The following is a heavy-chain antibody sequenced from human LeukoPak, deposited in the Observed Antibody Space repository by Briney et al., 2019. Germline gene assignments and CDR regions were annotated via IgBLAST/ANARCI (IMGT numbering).Heavy chain of an antibody. CDR2: INPSGGST. CDR1: GYTFTTYY. Sequence: GASVKVSCKASGYTFTTYYMHWVRRAPGQGLEWMGIINPSGGSTSYAQNFQGRVTMTRDTSTSTAYMELSSLRSEDTAVYYCARATPDTVLVGRPYLSTFDYWGQGTQVTVST. D-gene: IGHD4-17*01. J-gene: IGHJ4*02. CDR3: ARATPDTVLVGRPYLSTFDY. V-gene: IGHV1-46*01.